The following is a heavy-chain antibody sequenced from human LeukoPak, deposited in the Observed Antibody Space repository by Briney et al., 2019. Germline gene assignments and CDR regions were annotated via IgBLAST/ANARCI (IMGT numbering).Heavy chain of an antibody. Sequence: ASVKVSCKASGYTFTGYYMHWERQAPGQGLEWMGWINPNSGGTNYAQKFQGRVTMTRDTSISTAYMELSRLRSDDTAVYYCARRGEIGIAAAGTVDYWGQGTLVTVSS. V-gene: IGHV1-2*02. D-gene: IGHD6-13*01. J-gene: IGHJ4*02. CDR2: INPNSGGT. CDR1: GYTFTGYY. CDR3: ARRGEIGIAAAGTVDY.